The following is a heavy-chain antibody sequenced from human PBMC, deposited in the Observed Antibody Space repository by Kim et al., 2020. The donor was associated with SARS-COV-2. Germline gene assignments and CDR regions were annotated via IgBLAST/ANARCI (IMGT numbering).Heavy chain of an antibody. D-gene: IGHD6-13*01. CDR1: GGSISSYY. CDR2: IYYSGST. Sequence: SETLSLTCTVSGGSISSYYWSWIRQPPGKGLEWIGYIYYSGSTNYNPSLKSRVTISVDTSKNQFSLKLSSVTAADTAVYYCASSIAAAVTVDYWGQGTLVTVSS. CDR3: ASSIAAAVTVDY. V-gene: IGHV4-59*01. J-gene: IGHJ4*02.